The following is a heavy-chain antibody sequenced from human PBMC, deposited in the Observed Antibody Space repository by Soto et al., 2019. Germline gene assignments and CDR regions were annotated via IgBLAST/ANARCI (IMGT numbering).Heavy chain of an antibody. Sequence: ASVKVSCKASGDTFTDYYIHWVRQAPGQGLEWMGTVNPSGGHTTYAQHFLGRVTMTRDTSTSTLYMELTSLTSDDTAIYYCARGGHVVVVTAALNYWGQGTLVTVSS. V-gene: IGHV1-46*01. D-gene: IGHD2-21*02. CDR2: VNPSGGHT. CDR1: GDTFTDYY. J-gene: IGHJ4*02. CDR3: ARGGHVVVVTAALNY.